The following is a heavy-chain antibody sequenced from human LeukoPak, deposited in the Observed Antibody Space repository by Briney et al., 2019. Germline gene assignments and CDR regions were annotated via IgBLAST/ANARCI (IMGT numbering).Heavy chain of an antibody. CDR2: IRSKAFGETA. J-gene: IGHJ4*02. CDR1: GLTFSSYS. CDR3: TRDRGSSTLGDY. Sequence: QTGGSLRLSCAASGLTFSSYSMNWVRQAPGKGLEWVGFIRSKAFGETAEYAASVKGRFTISRDDSKSIAYLQMNSLKTEDTAVYYCTRDRGSSTLGDYWGQGTLVTVSS. D-gene: IGHD7-27*01. V-gene: IGHV3-49*04.